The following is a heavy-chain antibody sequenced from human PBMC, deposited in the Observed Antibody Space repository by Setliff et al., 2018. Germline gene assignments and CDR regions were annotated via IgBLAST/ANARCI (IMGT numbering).Heavy chain of an antibody. CDR2: INSSSGRT. D-gene: IGHD3-22*01. J-gene: IGHJ3*02. CDR3: ARDVFPYHYEGAFDI. CDR1: GYTFTSHY. V-gene: IGHV1-46*01. Sequence: ASVKVSCKASGYTFTSHYMHWVRQAPGLGLEWMGIINSSSGRTSYAQKFQGRVTMTRDTSTSTVYRDMSSLRSEGTAVYYCARDVFPYHYEGAFDIWGQGTMVTVSS.